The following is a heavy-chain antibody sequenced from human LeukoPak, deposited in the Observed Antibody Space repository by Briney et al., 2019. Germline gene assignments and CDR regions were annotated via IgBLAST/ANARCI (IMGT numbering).Heavy chain of an antibody. D-gene: IGHD2/OR15-2a*01. Sequence: AGGSLRLPCAASGFTFSSYWMSWVRQAPGKGLEWVANIKQDGSEKYYVDSVKGRFTISRDNAKNSLYLQMNSLRAEDTAVYYCARDSPVILAGGFDPWGQGTLVTVSS. CDR3: ARDSPVILAGGFDP. J-gene: IGHJ5*02. CDR1: GFTFSSYW. CDR2: IKQDGSEK. V-gene: IGHV3-7*01.